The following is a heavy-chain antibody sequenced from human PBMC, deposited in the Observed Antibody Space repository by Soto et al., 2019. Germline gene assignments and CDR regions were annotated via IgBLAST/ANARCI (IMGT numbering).Heavy chain of an antibody. D-gene: IGHD3-22*01. CDR3: ARDGRDYYWDF. Sequence: QVQLQESGPGLAKPSETLSLTCTVSGGSVSSGSYYWSWIRQPPGKGLEWIGYIYYSGSTNYNPSLKSRVTISVDTSKNQFSLKLSSVTAADTAVYYCARDGRDYYWDFWGQGTLVTVSS. J-gene: IGHJ4*02. V-gene: IGHV4-61*01. CDR2: IYYSGST. CDR1: GGSVSSGSYY.